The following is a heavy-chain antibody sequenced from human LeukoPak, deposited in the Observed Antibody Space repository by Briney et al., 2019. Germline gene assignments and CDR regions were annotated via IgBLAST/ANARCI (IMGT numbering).Heavy chain of an antibody. D-gene: IGHD1-26*01. J-gene: IGHJ4*02. V-gene: IGHV1-2*02. CDR2: IVPNSGGT. Sequence: ASVKVSCKTSGYTFTDYYIHWVRQAPGQGHEWMGWIVPNSGGTNYAQKFQGRVTMTRDTSISTAYMELNRLRYDDTAVYYCATLGATSFDYWGQGTLVTVSS. CDR3: ATLGATSFDY. CDR1: GYTFTDYY.